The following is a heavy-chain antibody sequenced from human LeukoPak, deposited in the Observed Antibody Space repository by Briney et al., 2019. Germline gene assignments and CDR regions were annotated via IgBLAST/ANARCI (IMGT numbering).Heavy chain of an antibody. CDR2: IYYSGST. D-gene: IGHD2-2*01. J-gene: IGHJ4*02. CDR1: GGSISSSSYY. Sequence: SETLSLSCTVSGGSISSSSYYWGWIRQPPGKGLEWIGNIYYSGSTYYNPSLKSRVTISVDTSKNQFSLKLSSVTAADTAVYYCARLGIGVVPSAMLGDYYFDYWGQGTLVTVSS. CDR3: ARLGIGVVPSAMLGDYYFDY. V-gene: IGHV4-39*01.